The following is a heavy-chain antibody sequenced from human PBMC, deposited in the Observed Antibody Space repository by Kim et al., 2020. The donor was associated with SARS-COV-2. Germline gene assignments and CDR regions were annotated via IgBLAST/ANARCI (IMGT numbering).Heavy chain of an antibody. D-gene: IGHD6-6*01. Sequence: NYAQKFQGRVTMTRDTSISTAYMELSRLRSDDTAVYYCARGDSSSSGNDYWGQGTLVTVSS. J-gene: IGHJ4*02. CDR3: ARGDSSSSGNDY. V-gene: IGHV1-2*02.